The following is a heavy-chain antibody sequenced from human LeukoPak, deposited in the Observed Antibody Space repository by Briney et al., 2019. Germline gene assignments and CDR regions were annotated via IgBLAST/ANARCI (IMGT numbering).Heavy chain of an antibody. CDR1: GFTFISYA. V-gene: IGHV3-23*01. J-gene: IGHJ4*02. D-gene: IGHD6-13*01. Sequence: GESLRLSCAASGFTFISYAMSWVRQAPGKGLEWVSAISGSGGDTYYADSVKGRFTIARDNSKNTLYLQMNSLRAEDTAVYYCAKGWHRSSRGDFDCWGQGTLVTVSS. CDR2: ISGSGGDT. CDR3: AKGWHRSSRGDFDC.